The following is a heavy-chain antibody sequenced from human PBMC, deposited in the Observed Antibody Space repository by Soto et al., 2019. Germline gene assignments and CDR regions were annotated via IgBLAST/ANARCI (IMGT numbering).Heavy chain of an antibody. CDR2: INHSGST. CDR1: GGSFSGYY. J-gene: IGHJ4*02. D-gene: IGHD1-1*01. Sequence: QVQLQQWGAGLLKPSETLSLTCAVYGGSFSGYYWSWIRQPPGKGLEWIGEINHSGSTNYNPSLKSRVPISVDTSKNQFSLKLSSVTAADTAVYYCARGAGPRYFDYWGQGTLVTVSS. V-gene: IGHV4-34*01. CDR3: ARGAGPRYFDY.